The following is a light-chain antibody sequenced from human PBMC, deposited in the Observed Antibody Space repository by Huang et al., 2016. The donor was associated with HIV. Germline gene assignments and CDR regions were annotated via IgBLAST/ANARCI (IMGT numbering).Light chain of an antibody. CDR2: QVS. CDR3: MQGTHCPGT. V-gene: IGKV2-30*01. CDR1: QSLLSSDGDTF. J-gene: IGKJ1*01. Sequence: VVMTQAPLSLPVTLGQQASIFCKSSQSLLSSDGDTFLNWLQQRPGQSPRRLIYQVSIRDSVVPLIVSGSGSGTLFTLRITPVEAEDVAIYYCMQGTHCPGTFGPGTKMDI.